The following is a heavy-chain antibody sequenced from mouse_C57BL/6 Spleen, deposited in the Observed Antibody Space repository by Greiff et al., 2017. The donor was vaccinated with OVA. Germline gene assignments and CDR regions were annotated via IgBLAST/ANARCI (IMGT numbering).Heavy chain of an antibody. CDR3: ARDYGSNPLYFDY. Sequence: QVQLQQPGAELARPGASVKMSCKASGYTFTSYTMHRVKQRPGQGLEWIGYINPSSGYTKYNQKFKDKATLTADKSSSTAYMQLSSLTSEDSAVYYCARDYGSNPLYFDYWGQGTTLTVSS. V-gene: IGHV1-4*01. J-gene: IGHJ2*01. D-gene: IGHD1-1*01. CDR1: GYTFTSYT. CDR2: INPSSGYT.